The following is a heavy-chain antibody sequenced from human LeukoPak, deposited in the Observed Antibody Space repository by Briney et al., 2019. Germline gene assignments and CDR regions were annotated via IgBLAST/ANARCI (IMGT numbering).Heavy chain of an antibody. CDR2: FFYRGTP. J-gene: IGHJ2*01. D-gene: IGHD2-8*02. CDR1: GDSISSNRYY. Sequence: SETRSLTSIVAGDSISSNRYYRDWLRQSPGHGLEWIGSFFYRGTPYYNPSLKNRGTMFVARSKNQLSLKVSSMTTPHTAIYYCARQTCTDTSCTVYSWYFDLWGSGALVTVSS. V-gene: IGHV4-39*01. CDR3: ARQTCTDTSCTVYSWYFDL.